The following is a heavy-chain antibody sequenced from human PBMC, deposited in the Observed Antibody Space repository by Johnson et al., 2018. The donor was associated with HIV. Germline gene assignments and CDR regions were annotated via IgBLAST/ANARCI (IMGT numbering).Heavy chain of an antibody. CDR3: GRGGGSYYRDGFVI. V-gene: IGHV3-74*02. CDR2: INTDGSST. Sequence: VQLVESGGGLAKPAWSPRLSCAASQFTFSSYWMHWVRQAPGKGLVWVSHINTDGSSTSYADSVKGRFTVSRDNAKNTLFVQMNSLRAEDTAVYYCGRGGGSYYRDGFVIWGQGTVVTVSS. J-gene: IGHJ3*02. CDR1: QFTFSSYW. D-gene: IGHD1-26*01.